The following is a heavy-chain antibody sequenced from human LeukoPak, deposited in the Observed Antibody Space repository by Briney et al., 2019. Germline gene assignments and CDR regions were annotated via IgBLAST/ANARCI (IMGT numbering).Heavy chain of an antibody. CDR3: ARALQQLGLDYYGMDV. Sequence: PVASVKVSCKASGYTFTSYYMHWVRQAPGQGLEWMGIINPSGGSTSYAQKFQGRVTITADESTSTAYMELSSLRSEDTAVYYCARALQQLGLDYYGMDVWGQGTTVTVSS. D-gene: IGHD6-13*01. CDR2: INPSGGST. V-gene: IGHV1-46*01. CDR1: GYTFTSYY. J-gene: IGHJ6*02.